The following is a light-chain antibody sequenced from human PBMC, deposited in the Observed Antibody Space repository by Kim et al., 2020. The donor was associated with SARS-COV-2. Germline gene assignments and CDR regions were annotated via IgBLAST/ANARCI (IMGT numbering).Light chain of an antibody. J-gene: IGLJ2*01. V-gene: IGLV1-40*01. CDR3: QSYDSSLSGYVV. CDR1: SSNIGAGYD. Sequence: VTISCTGSSSNIGAGYDVHWYQQLPGTAPKLLIYGNCNRPSGVPDRFSGSKSGTSASLAITGLQAEDEADYYCQSYDSSLSGYVVFGGGTKLTVL. CDR2: GNC.